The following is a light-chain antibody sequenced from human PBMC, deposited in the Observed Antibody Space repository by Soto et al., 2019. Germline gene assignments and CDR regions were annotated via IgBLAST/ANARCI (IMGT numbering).Light chain of an antibody. Sequence: DRVTITCRASQGISSWLVWYQQKPGKAPKLLIYAASSLQSGVPSRFSGSGSGTDFTLTISGLQPEDLATYYCQQANSFPWTFGQGTKVDIK. V-gene: IGKV1-12*01. CDR2: AAS. CDR1: QGISSW. J-gene: IGKJ1*01. CDR3: QQANSFPWT.